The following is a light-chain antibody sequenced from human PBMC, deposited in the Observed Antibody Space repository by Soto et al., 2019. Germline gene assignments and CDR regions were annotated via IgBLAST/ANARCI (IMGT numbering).Light chain of an antibody. CDR3: QQYNKWPQT. CDR1: QSISSW. J-gene: IGKJ5*01. CDR2: DAS. V-gene: IGKV1-5*01. Sequence: DIQMTQSPSTLSASVGDRVTITCRASQSISSWLAWYQQKLGRAPRLLIYDASSLESGVPSRFSGSGYGTEFTLTISSLQPDDFATYYCQQYNKWPQTFGQGTRLEIK.